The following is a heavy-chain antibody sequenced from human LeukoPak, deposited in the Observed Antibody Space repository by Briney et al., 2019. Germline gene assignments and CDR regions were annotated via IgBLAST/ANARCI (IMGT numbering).Heavy chain of an antibody. J-gene: IGHJ4*02. CDR1: GGSISSGGYS. V-gene: IGHV4-30-4*07. CDR2: IYYSGST. Sequence: SETLSLTCAVSGGSISSGGYSWSWIRQPPGKGLEWIGYIYYSGSTYYNPSLKSRVTISVDTSKNQFSLKLSSVTAADTAVYYCARDSVGSIWGQGTLVTVSS. D-gene: IGHD4-23*01. CDR3: ARDSVGSI.